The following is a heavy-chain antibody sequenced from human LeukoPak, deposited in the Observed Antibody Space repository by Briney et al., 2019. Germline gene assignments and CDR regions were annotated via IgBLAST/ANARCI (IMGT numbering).Heavy chain of an antibody. CDR2: ITTYNGEK. D-gene: IGHD2-8*01. J-gene: IGHJ4*02. Sequence: ASVNVSCTPSDYTLTEYGISWVRQAPGQGREGGGWITTYNGEKIYSQKFQGRVTMTTDTSSGTYYMELRNLRSDDTAIYYCARDCSNGVCYPRDYWGQGTLVIVSS. V-gene: IGHV1-18*01. CDR1: DYTLTEYG. CDR3: ARDCSNGVCYPRDY.